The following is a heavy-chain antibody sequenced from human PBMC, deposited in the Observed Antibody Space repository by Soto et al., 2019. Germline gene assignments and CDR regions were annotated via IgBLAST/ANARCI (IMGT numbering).Heavy chain of an antibody. Sequence: SETLSLTCTDSGGSISSYYWSWIRQPPGKGLEWVGYIYYSGSTNYNPSLKSRVTISVDTSKNQFSLKPSSVTAADTAVYYCARHSMESSSSHVYYYYYYMDVWGKGTTVTVSS. CDR2: IYYSGST. D-gene: IGHD6-6*01. J-gene: IGHJ6*03. CDR1: GGSISSYY. V-gene: IGHV4-59*08. CDR3: ARHSMESSSSHVYYYYYYMDV.